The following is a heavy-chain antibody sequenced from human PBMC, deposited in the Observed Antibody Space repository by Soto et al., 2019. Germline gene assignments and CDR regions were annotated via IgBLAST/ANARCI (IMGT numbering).Heavy chain of an antibody. CDR2: IHKTVST. CDR1: GGSVDSYL. J-gene: IGHJ5*02. CDR3: ASGPFSSRQQSFDP. D-gene: IGHD4-4*01. V-gene: IGHV4-59*02. Sequence: SETLSLTCPFSGGSVDSYLWSWIRQTPGKGLEWIGYIHKTVSTTYHPNLKTPVTISVDTSRNQFSLKLTSVTPADTAVYYCASGPFSSRQQSFDPWGKGSLVTVA.